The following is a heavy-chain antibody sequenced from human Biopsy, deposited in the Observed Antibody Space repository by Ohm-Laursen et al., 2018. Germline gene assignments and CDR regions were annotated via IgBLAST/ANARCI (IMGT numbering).Heavy chain of an antibody. CDR2: INQAGTT. CDR3: GNEIHGRDY. CDR1: GNTFSDYQ. V-gene: IGHV4-34*08. D-gene: IGHD2-15*01. Sequence: SETLSLTWAVFGNTFSDYQWSWIRQPPGKGLEWIGQINQAGTTNYNPSLKSRVSISADASKYEFSLRLTSVTAADTAVYLCGNEIHGRDYWGLGTQVTVSS. J-gene: IGHJ4*02.